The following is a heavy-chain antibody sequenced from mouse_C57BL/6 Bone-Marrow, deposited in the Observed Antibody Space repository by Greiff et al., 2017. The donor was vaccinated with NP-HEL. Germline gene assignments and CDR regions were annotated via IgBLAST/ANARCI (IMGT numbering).Heavy chain of an antibody. D-gene: IGHD2-4*01. CDR1: GFTFSDYY. CDR3: AREGGLRRRTYAMDY. V-gene: IGHV5-16*01. CDR2: INYDGSST. J-gene: IGHJ4*01. Sequence: EVKLVESEGGLVQPGSSMKLSCTASGFTFSDYYMAWVRQVPEKGLEWVANINYDGSSTYYLDSLKCRFIILRDNAKNFLYLQMSSLTSEDAATYYCAREGGLRRRTYAMDYWGQGTSVTVSS.